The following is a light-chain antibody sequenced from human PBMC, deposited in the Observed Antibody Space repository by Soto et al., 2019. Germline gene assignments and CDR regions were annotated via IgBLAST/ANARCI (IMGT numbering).Light chain of an antibody. CDR2: DVF. CDR3: LSHAGSNHWV. V-gene: IGLV2-8*01. CDR1: DSDVGNYDY. Sequence: QSALIQPPSACGSPGQSVTISCTGSDSDVGNYDYVSWFQHHPGKAPKLVIYDVFKRPSGVPDRFAGSKPVNTASLTISGLLAEDEADYHCLSHAGSNHWVFGGGTKLTVL. J-gene: IGLJ3*02.